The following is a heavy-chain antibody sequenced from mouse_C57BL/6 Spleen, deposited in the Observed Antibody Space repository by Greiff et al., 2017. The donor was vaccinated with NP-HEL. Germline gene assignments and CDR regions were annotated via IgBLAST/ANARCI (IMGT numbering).Heavy chain of an antibody. Sequence: EVKLLESGGDLVKPGGSLKLSCAASGFTFSSYGMSWVRQTPDKRLEWVATISSGGSYTYYPDSVKGRFTISRDNAKNTLYLQMSSLKSEDTAMYYCARQVGAAYWGQGTLVTVSA. V-gene: IGHV5-6*01. CDR3: ARQVGAAY. J-gene: IGHJ3*01. CDR1: GFTFSSYG. D-gene: IGHD1-1*01. CDR2: ISSGGSYT.